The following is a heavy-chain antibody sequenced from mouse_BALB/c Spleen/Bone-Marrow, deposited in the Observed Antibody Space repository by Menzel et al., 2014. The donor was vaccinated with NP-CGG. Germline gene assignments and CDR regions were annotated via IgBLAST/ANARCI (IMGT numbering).Heavy chain of an antibody. Sequence: EVKLVESGGGLVKLGGSLKLSCEASGFTFSNSYMSWVRQTPEKRLELVAALNRNGGITYYPDTVKGRFTISRDNAKNILYLQMSSLKSEDTALYFCARRYDYDEGDYALDYWGQGTSVTVSS. CDR1: GFTFSNSY. CDR3: ARRYDYDEGDYALDY. J-gene: IGHJ4*01. V-gene: IGHV5-6-2*01. CDR2: LNRNGGIT. D-gene: IGHD2-4*01.